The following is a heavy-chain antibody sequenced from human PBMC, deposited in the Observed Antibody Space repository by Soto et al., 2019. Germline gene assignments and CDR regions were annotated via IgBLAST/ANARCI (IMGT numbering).Heavy chain of an antibody. CDR2: IWYDGSNK. V-gene: IGHV3-33*01. CDR1: GFPFSSYG. J-gene: IGHJ6*02. Sequence: GGSLRLSCAASGFPFSSYGMHLVRPAPGKGLEWVAVIWYDGSNKYYADSVKGRLTIPRDNSKNTLYLQMNSLRAEDTAVYYCAREGIGYCSSTSCYRRYGMDVWGHGTTVTVSS. D-gene: IGHD2-2*01. CDR3: AREGIGYCSSTSCYRRYGMDV.